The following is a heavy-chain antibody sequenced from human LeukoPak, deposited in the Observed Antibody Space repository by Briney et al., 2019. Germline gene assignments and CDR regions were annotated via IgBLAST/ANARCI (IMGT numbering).Heavy chain of an antibody. J-gene: IGHJ4*02. Sequence: SSETLSLTCSVSGGSISSSGYYWGWIRQPPGKGLEWIGSISYSGNTYYNPPLRSRVTISVDTSKNQFSLKVASATAADTAVYYCGAYYNDISGYFGCGQGTLVTVSS. D-gene: IGHD3-22*01. CDR1: GGSISSSGYY. V-gene: IGHV4-39*01. CDR3: GAYYNDISGYFG. CDR2: ISYSGNT.